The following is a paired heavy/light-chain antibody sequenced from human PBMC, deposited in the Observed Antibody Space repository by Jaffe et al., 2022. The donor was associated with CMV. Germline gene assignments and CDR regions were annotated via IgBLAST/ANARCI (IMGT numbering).Heavy chain of an antibody. CDR1: GGSITNYT. D-gene: IGHD6-13*01. J-gene: IGHJ4*02. CDR3: ARLKGSGVEGTSWYYFDH. V-gene: IGHV4-59*01. Sequence: QVQLQESGPRLVKPSETLSLTCSVSGGSITNYTWSWTRQPPGKGLEWIGYIYYSGTTNYSPSLKSRVTMSVDTSRNQFSLKLSSVTAADTAVYYCARLKGSGVEGTSWYYFDHWGQGTLVTVSS. CDR2: IYYSGTT.
Light chain of an antibody. CDR3: QHSYSTLLT. CDR1: QSITNY. CDR2: AAS. J-gene: IGKJ4*01. Sequence: DIQMTQSPSSLSASVGDRVTITCRASQSITNYLNWYQQKPGKAPKLLIYAASSLQSGVPSRFSGSGSGTHFTLTITSLQSEDFATYYCQHSYSTLLTFGGGTKVEIK. V-gene: IGKV1-39*01.